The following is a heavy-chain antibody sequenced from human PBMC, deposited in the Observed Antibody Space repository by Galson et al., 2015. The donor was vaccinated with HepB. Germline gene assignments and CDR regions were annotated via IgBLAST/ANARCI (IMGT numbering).Heavy chain of an antibody. CDR2: IIPIFGTA. D-gene: IGHD3-9*01. V-gene: IGHV1-69*01. J-gene: IGHJ4*02. CDR3: ARDRRYFDWLPFDY. Sequence: QSGAEVKKPGESLKISCKASGGTFSSYAISWVRQAPGQGLEWMGGIIPIFGTANYAQKFQGRVTITADESTSTAYMELSSLRSDDTAVYYCARDRRYFDWLPFDYWGQGTLVTVSS. CDR1: GGTFSSYA.